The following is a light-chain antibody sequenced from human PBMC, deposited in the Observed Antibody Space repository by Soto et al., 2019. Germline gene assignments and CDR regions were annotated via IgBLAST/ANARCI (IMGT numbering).Light chain of an antibody. CDR2: VAS. J-gene: IGKJ1*01. CDR3: QQYGNSPWT. CDR1: QSVSNNY. V-gene: IGKV3-20*01. Sequence: EIVLTQSPGTLSLSPGERATLSCRASQSVSNNYLAWYQQKPGQAPRLLIYVASSRATGIPDRFSGSGSGTDFTLTISRLEPEDFAVYYCQQYGNSPWTFGQGTKVEIK.